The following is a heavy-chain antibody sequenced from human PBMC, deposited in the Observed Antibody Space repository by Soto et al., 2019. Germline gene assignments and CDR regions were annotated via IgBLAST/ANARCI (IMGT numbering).Heavy chain of an antibody. V-gene: IGHV1-18*01. CDR3: ATSPTLFDRGLAGAFDI. CDR2: ISAYNGNT. CDR1: GYTFTSYG. D-gene: IGHD3-22*01. J-gene: IGHJ3*02. Sequence: QVQLVQSGAEVKKPGASVKVSCKASGYTFTSYGISWVRQAPGQGLEWMGWISAYNGNTNYAQKLQGRVTMTTDTSTSTAYMELRSLRSDDTAVYYCATSPTLFDRGLAGAFDIWGQGTMVTVSS.